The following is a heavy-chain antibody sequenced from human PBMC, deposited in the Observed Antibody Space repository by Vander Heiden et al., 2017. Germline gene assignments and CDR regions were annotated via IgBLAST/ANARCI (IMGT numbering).Heavy chain of an antibody. CDR1: GFTFSSNA. D-gene: IGHD3-22*01. Sequence: QVQLVESGGGVVQPGRSLRLSCATSGFTFSSNAMRWVRQAPGKGLEWVAVISYDGSNKYYADSVKGRFTIARDNSKNTLYLKMNSLRAEDTAVYYCARDAYDSSGYYYGYWGQGTLVTVSS. CDR3: ARDAYDSSGYYYGY. J-gene: IGHJ4*02. V-gene: IGHV3-30*01. CDR2: ISYDGSNK.